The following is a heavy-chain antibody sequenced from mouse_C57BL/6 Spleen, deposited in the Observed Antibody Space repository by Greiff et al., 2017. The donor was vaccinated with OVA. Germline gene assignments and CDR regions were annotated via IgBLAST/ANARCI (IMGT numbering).Heavy chain of an antibody. CDR2: IYPGSGNT. Sequence: QVQLKQSGAELVRPGASVKLSCKASGYTFTDYYINWVKQRPGQGLEWIARIYPGSGNTYYNEKFKGKATLTAEKSSSTAYMQLSSLTSEDSAVYFCAREGATVVEEFAYWGQGTLVTVSA. V-gene: IGHV1-76*01. CDR1: GYTFTDYY. J-gene: IGHJ3*01. CDR3: AREGATVVEEFAY. D-gene: IGHD1-1*01.